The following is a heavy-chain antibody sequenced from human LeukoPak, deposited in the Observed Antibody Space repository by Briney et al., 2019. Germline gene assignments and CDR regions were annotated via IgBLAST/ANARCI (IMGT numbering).Heavy chain of an antibody. CDR2: IWHDGSHK. D-gene: IGHD3-10*01. Sequence: GESLTLSCAASGFAFNTHAMHWVRQAPGQGLEWVGLIWHDGSHKFYSNSVRGQFTISRDNSKNTVSLQMNNLRPEDTAVYYCARESFGSGSYPDFWGQGTLVTVSS. CDR1: GFAFNTHA. J-gene: IGHJ4*02. V-gene: IGHV3-33*01. CDR3: ARESFGSGSYPDF.